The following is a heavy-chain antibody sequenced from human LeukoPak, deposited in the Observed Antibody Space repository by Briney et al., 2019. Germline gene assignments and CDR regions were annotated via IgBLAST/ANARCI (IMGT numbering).Heavy chain of an antibody. Sequence: GGSLRLSCAASGFTFSSYAMHWVRQAPGKGLEWVAVISYDGSNKYYADSVKGRFTISRDNSKNTLYLQRNSLRAEDTAVYYCARAARPYGDYLGDYWGQGTLVTVSS. CDR2: ISYDGSNK. CDR1: GFTFSSYA. J-gene: IGHJ4*02. CDR3: ARAARPYGDYLGDY. D-gene: IGHD4-17*01. V-gene: IGHV3-30*04.